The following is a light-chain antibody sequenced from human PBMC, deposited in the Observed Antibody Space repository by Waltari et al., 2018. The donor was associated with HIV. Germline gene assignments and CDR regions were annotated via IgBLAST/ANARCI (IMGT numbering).Light chain of an antibody. CDR3: ATWDDALSGPV. J-gene: IGLJ3*02. CDR2: SNN. CDR1: RSNIGSNT. Sequence: QSVLTQPPSASGTPGQRVIISCSGNRSNIGSNTVNWYQQFSGAAPTLLIYSNNQRPSAVPDRFSGSKSGSAASLATSGLKSEDEADYHCATWDDALSGPVFGAGTKLTV. V-gene: IGLV1-44*01.